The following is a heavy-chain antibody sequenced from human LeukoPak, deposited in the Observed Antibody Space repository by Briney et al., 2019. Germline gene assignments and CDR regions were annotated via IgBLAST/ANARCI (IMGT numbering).Heavy chain of an antibody. J-gene: IGHJ4*02. CDR2: ISWNSGSI. V-gene: IGHV3-9*01. D-gene: IGHD5-12*01. CDR3: AKDMGSGYDYRFAHFDY. Sequence: SSGGYYWSWIRQHPGKGLEWVSGISWNSGSIDYADSVEGRFTISRDNAKNSLYLQMDSLRPEDTALYYCAKDMGSGYDYRFAHFDYWGQGTLVTVSS. CDR1: SSGGYY.